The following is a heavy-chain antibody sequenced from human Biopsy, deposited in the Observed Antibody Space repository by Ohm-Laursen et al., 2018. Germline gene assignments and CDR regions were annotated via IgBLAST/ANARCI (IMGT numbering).Heavy chain of an antibody. J-gene: IGHJ6*02. CDR3: ARAKLEPVYYYYGMDV. D-gene: IGHD1-1*01. CDR2: IIPIFGTA. Sequence: GASVKVSCKASGGSFTNYAISWVRQAPGQGLEWMGGIIPIFGTANYAQKFQGRVTITADTSTSTAYMEVTSLRSDDTAVYYCARAKLEPVYYYYGMDVWGQGTTVTVSS. CDR1: GGSFTNYA. V-gene: IGHV1-69*06.